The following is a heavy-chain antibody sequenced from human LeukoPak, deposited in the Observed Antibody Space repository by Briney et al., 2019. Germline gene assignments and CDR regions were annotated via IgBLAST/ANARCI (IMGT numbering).Heavy chain of an antibody. D-gene: IGHD3-16*01. V-gene: IGHV3-23*01. CDR3: AKMGLTFGRPIHY. CDR1: GFPFDRYA. Sequence: PGGSLSLSCAASGFPFDRYAMTWVRQAPGKGLEWVVGIFGNGGTIYYADSVKGRFSVSRDNSKNMLYLQMACLRAEDTALYFCAKMGLTFGRPIHYWGQGTLVTVSA. J-gene: IGHJ4*02. CDR2: IFGNGGTI.